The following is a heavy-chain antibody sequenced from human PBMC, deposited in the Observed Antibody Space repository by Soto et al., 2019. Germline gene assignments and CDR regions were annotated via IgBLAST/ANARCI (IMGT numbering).Heavy chain of an antibody. J-gene: IGHJ4*02. CDR1: GFTFSSYA. CDR3: AKLPASNTAMVILWVVYFDY. D-gene: IGHD5-18*01. Sequence: GGSLRLSCAASGFTFSSYAMSWVRQAPGKGLEWVSAISGSGGSTYYADSVKGRFTISRDNSKNTLYLQMNSLRAEDTAVYYCAKLPASNTAMVILWVVYFDYWGQGTLVTVSS. CDR2: ISGSGGST. V-gene: IGHV3-23*01.